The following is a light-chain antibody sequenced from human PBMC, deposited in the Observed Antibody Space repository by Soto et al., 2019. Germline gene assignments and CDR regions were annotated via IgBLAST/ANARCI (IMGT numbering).Light chain of an antibody. V-gene: IGKV3D-20*02. CDR2: DAS. Sequence: EIVLTHSPGTLSLSPCERATLSSSASQSVASSHLAWYRQKPGQTPRLLIYDASSRATGIPDRISGSGSGTDFTLTISSLEPEDFAVYYCQQRSNWPPTFGQGTRLEIK. J-gene: IGKJ5*01. CDR1: QSVASSH. CDR3: QQRSNWPPT.